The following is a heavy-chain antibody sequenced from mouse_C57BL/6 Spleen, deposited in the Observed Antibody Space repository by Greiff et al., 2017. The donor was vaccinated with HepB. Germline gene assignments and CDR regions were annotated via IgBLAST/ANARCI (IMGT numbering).Heavy chain of an antibody. CDR3: ARGPYYYGSRNWYFDV. V-gene: IGHV1-82*01. CDR2: IYPGDGDT. Sequence: LVESGPELVKPGASVKISCKASGYAFSSSWMNWVKQRPGKGLEWIGRIYPGDGDTNYNGKFKGKATLTADKSSSTAYMQLSSLTSEDSAVYFCARGPYYYGSRNWYFDVWGTGTTVTVSS. CDR1: GYAFSSSW. D-gene: IGHD1-1*01. J-gene: IGHJ1*03.